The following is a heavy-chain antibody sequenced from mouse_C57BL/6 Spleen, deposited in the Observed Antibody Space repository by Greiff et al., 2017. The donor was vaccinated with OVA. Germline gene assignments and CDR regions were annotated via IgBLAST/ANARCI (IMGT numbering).Heavy chain of an antibody. J-gene: IGHJ4*01. CDR2: IDPSDSYT. D-gene: IGHD2-2*01. CDR3: ARSGEGLPVYAMDY. V-gene: IGHV1-50*01. CDR1: GYTFTSYW. Sequence: QVHVKQPGAELVKPGASVKLSCKASGYTFTSYWMQWVKQRPGQGLEWIGEIDPSDSYTNYNQKFKGKATLTVDTSSSTAYMQLSSLTSEDSAVYYCARSGEGLPVYAMDYWGQGTSVTVSS.